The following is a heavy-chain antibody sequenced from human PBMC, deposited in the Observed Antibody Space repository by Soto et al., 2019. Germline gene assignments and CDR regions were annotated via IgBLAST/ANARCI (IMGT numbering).Heavy chain of an antibody. V-gene: IGHV3-30-3*02. CDR3: DL. CDR2: ISYDGSNK. D-gene: IGHD3-10*01. Sequence: PWWCLGISCASSRLRFSSYAMHWVRQAPGKGLEWVAVISYDGSNKYYADSVKGRFTISRDNSKTTDTGIYFCARGYFDSGHGYDLWGQGTLVPVSS. J-gene: IGHJ5*02. CDR1: RLRFSSYA.